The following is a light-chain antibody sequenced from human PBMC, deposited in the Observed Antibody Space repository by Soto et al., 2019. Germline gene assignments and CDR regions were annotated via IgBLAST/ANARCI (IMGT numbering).Light chain of an antibody. Sequence: EIVLTQSPATLSVSPGERATLSCRASRSVSVYLDWYQQKSGQAPRLLIYDASKRATGISARFSGSGSGTDFTLTISSLEPEDFAVYYCQQRDDLITFGGGTRVDIK. CDR1: RSVSVY. CDR2: DAS. CDR3: QQRDDLIT. V-gene: IGKV3-11*01. J-gene: IGKJ4*01.